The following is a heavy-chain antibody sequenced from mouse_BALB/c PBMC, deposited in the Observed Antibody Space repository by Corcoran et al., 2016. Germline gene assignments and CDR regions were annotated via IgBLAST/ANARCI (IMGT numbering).Heavy chain of an antibody. D-gene: IGHD2-1*01. V-gene: IGHV14-3*02. CDR2: IDPANGNT. CDR1: GFNIKDTY. J-gene: IGHJ3*01. CDR3: AAGNYRFAY. Sequence: EVQLQQSGAELVKPGASVKLYCTASGFNIKDTYMHWVKQRPEQGLEWIGRIDPANGNTKYDPKFQGKATITADTSSNTAYLQLSSLTSEDTAVYYCAAGNYRFAYWGQGTLVTVSA.